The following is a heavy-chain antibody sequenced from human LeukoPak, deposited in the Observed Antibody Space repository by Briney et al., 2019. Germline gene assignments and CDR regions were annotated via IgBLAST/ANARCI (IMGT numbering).Heavy chain of an antibody. D-gene: IGHD6-19*01. Sequence: GGSLRLSCAASGFTFSSYGMHWVRQAPGKGLEWVAFIRYDGSNKYYADSVKGRFTISRDNSKNTLYLQMNSLRAEDTAVYYCAKEIAVAGTGRLDWGQGTLVTVSS. CDR1: GFTFSSYG. CDR2: IRYDGSNK. V-gene: IGHV3-30*02. J-gene: IGHJ4*02. CDR3: AKEIAVAGTGRLD.